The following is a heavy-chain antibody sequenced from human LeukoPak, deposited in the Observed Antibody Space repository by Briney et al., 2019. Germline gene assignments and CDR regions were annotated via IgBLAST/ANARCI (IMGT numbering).Heavy chain of an antibody. Sequence: ASVRVSCKASGYTFTGYYMHWVRQAPGQGLEWMGWINPNSGGTNYAQKFQGRVTMTRDTSISTAYMELSRLRSDDTAVYYCARGSRAYYYDSSGPLDWGQGTLVTVSS. CDR1: GYTFTGYY. D-gene: IGHD3-22*01. V-gene: IGHV1-2*02. CDR2: INPNSGGT. CDR3: ARGSRAYYYDSSGPLD. J-gene: IGHJ4*02.